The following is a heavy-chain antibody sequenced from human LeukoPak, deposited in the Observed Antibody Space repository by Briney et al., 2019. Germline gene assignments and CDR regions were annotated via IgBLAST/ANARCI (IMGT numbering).Heavy chain of an antibody. J-gene: IGHJ5*02. CDR1: GESFSGYY. V-gene: IGHV4-34*01. CDR2: IYYSGST. CDR3: ARMGLIRYCSGGSCYSTWFDP. Sequence: SETLSLTCAVYGESFSGYYWSWIRQPPGKGLEWIGSIYYSGSTYYNPSLKSRVTISVDTSKNQFSLKLSSVTAADTAVYYCARMGLIRYCSGGSCYSTWFDPWGQGTLVTVSS. D-gene: IGHD2-15*01.